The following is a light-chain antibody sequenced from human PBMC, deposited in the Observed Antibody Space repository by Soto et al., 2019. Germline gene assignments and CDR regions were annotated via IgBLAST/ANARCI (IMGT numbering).Light chain of an antibody. V-gene: IGKV3-20*01. CDR3: QRHLSSVT. CDR1: QSVDSTF. Sequence: EVVLTQSPGSLSLSPGQRATLSCRASQSVDSTFFAWYQKKPGQAPRLLIYGASKSATGIPARFSGSGSGTYFTLISNRHEPEDFASCYCQRHLSSVTFGQGTNVEFK. J-gene: IGKJ1*01. CDR2: GAS.